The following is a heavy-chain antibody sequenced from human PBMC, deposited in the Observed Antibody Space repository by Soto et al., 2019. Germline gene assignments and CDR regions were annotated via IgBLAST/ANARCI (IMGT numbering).Heavy chain of an antibody. Sequence: QVQLQESGPGLVKPSQTLSLTCTVSGGSISSGGYYWSWIRQHPGKGLEWIGYIYYSGSTYYNPSLKSRVTISVDTSKNQFSLKLSSVTAADTAVYYCARFVTGATTRGRLFWFDPWGQGTLVTVSS. CDR2: IYYSGST. J-gene: IGHJ5*02. CDR1: GGSISSGGYY. D-gene: IGHD5-12*01. V-gene: IGHV4-31*03. CDR3: ARFVTGATTRGRLFWFDP.